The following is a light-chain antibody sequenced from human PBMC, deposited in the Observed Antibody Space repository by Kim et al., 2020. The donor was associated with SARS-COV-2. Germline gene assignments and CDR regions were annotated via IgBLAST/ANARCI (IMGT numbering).Light chain of an antibody. CDR2: KAS. J-gene: IGKJ4*01. CDR1: QSIGVS. CDR3: QQHDSYPIT. V-gene: IGKV1-5*03. Sequence: DIQMTQSPSTLSASVGDRVTISCRASQSIGVSLAWSQQKPGKAPNLLIYKASTLESGVPSRFSGSGSGTEFILTISSLQPDDSATYYCQQHDSYPITFGGGTKVDIK.